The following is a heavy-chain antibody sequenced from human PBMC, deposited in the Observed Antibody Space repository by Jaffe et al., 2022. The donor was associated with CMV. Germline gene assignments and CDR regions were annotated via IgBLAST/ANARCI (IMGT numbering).Heavy chain of an antibody. Sequence: QVQLVESGGGVVQPGRSLRLSCAASGFTFSSYGMHWVRQAPGKGLEWVAVIWYDGSNKYYADSVKGRFTISRDNSKNTLYLQMNSLRAEDTAVYYCARDLLTSGWYDYWGQGTLVTVSS. D-gene: IGHD6-19*01. V-gene: IGHV3-33*01. CDR2: IWYDGSNK. J-gene: IGHJ4*02. CDR3: ARDLLTSGWYDY. CDR1: GFTFSSYG.